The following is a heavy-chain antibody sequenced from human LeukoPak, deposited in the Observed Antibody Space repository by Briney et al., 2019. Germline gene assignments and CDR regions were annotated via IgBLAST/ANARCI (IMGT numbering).Heavy chain of an antibody. CDR1: GGSISSGGYS. D-gene: IGHD3-3*01. Sequence: SETLSLTCAVSGGSISSGGYSWSWIRQPPGKGLEWIGYIYHSGSTYYNPSLKSRVTISVDRSKNQFSLKLCSVTAADTAVYYCARAASWRSGLDCWGQGTLVTVSS. V-gene: IGHV4-30-2*01. CDR2: IYHSGST. CDR3: ARAASWRSGLDC. J-gene: IGHJ4*02.